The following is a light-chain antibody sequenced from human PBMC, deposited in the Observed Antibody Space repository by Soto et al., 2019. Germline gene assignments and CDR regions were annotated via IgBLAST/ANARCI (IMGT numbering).Light chain of an antibody. CDR3: CSHGGSSTYV. Sequence: QSVLTQPRSVSGSPGQSVTISCTGTSIDVGDYVSWYQQHPGKAPKVMIYDVTQRPSGVPDRFSGSKSGNTASLTVSGLQAEDEADYYCCSHGGSSTYVFGTGTKVTAL. CDR2: DVT. CDR1: SIDVGDY. J-gene: IGLJ1*01. V-gene: IGLV2-11*01.